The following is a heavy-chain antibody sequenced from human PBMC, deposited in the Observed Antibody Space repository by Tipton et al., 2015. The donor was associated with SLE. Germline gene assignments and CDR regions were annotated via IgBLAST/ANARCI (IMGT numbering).Heavy chain of an antibody. CDR1: GFTFSSYW. J-gene: IGHJ4*02. Sequence: GSLRLSCAASGFTFSSYWMSWVRQAPGKGLEWVANIKQDGSEKYYVDSVKGRFTISRDNAKSSLFLQMNSLRVEDTAVYYCAREPSTEAFDFWGQGTLVTVSS. CDR2: IKQDGSEK. V-gene: IGHV3-7*01. CDR3: AREPSTEAFDF.